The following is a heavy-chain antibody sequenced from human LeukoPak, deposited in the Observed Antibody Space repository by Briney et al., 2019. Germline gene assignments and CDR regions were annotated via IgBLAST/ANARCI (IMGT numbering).Heavy chain of an antibody. J-gene: IGHJ4*02. CDR3: AKDAIYYDGSSHIYYFDS. V-gene: IGHV3-23*01. D-gene: IGHD3-16*01. Sequence: GGSLRLSCAASGFSLSDYGMAWVRQAPGKGLELLSVISSRAGGQIDHYAESVKGRLTISRDTSKNILYLQMHSLRAEDTALYYCAKDAIYYDGSSHIYYFDSWGQGTPVAVSS. CDR2: ISSRAGGQ. CDR1: GFSLSDYG.